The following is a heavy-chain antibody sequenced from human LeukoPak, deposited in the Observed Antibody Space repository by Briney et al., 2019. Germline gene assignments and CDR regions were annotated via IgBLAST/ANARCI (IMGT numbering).Heavy chain of an antibody. CDR1: GFTFSSYG. V-gene: IGHV3-30*18. CDR3: AKDGDYYDSSGYYSPFDY. CDR2: ISYDGSNK. J-gene: IGHJ4*02. D-gene: IGHD3-22*01. Sequence: GGSLRLSCAASGFTFSSYGMHWVRQAPGKGLEWVAVISYDGSNKYYADSVKGRFTISRDNSKNTLHLQMNSLRAEDTAVYYCAKDGDYYDSSGYYSPFDYWGQGTLVTVSS.